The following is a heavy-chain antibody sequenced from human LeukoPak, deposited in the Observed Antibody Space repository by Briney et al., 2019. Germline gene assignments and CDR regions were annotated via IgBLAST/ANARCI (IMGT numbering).Heavy chain of an antibody. CDR3: ARAREDSSGWYGY. Sequence: ASVKVSCKASGYTFTSYYMHWVRQAPGQGLEWMGWINPNSGGTNYAQKFQGRVTMTRDTSISTAYMELSRLRSDDTAVYYCARAREDSSGWYGYWGQGTLVTVSS. CDR2: INPNSGGT. CDR1: GYTFTSYY. V-gene: IGHV1-2*02. J-gene: IGHJ4*02. D-gene: IGHD6-19*01.